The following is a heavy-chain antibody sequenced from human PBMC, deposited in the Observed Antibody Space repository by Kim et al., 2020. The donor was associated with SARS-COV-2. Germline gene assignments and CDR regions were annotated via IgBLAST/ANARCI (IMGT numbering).Heavy chain of an antibody. V-gene: IGHV3-23*01. CDR3: AKGDYYYDSSGYLDY. Sequence: DSVKGRFPITRDNSKNTLYLQMNSLRAEDTAVYYCAKGDYYYDSSGYLDYWGQGTLVTVSS. D-gene: IGHD3-22*01. J-gene: IGHJ4*02.